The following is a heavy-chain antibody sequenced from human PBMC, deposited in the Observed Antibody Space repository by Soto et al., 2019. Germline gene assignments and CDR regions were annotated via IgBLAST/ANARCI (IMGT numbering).Heavy chain of an antibody. J-gene: IGHJ6*02. CDR3: ARIYYYDSSGYYYYYYGMDV. CDR2: IIPIFGTA. CDR1: GGTFSSYA. V-gene: IGHV1-69*13. D-gene: IGHD3-22*01. Sequence: SVKLSCKASGGTFSSYAISWVRQAPGQGLEWMGGIIPIFGTANYAQKFQGRVTITADESTSTAYMELSSLRSEDTAVYYCARIYYYDSSGYYYYYYGMDVWGQGTTVTVSS.